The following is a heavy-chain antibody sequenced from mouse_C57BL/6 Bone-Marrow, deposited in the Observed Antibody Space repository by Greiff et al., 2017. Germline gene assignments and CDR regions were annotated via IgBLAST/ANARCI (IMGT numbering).Heavy chain of an antibody. Sequence: EVQLVESGGGLVKPGGSLTLSCAASGFTFSSYAMSWVRQTPEKRLEWVATISDGGSYTYYPDNVKGRFTISRDNAKNNLYLQMSHLKSEDTAMYYCARPYYGSSSPFDYWGQGTTLTVSS. V-gene: IGHV5-4*01. CDR2: ISDGGSYT. D-gene: IGHD1-1*01. CDR3: ARPYYGSSSPFDY. CDR1: GFTFSSYA. J-gene: IGHJ2*01.